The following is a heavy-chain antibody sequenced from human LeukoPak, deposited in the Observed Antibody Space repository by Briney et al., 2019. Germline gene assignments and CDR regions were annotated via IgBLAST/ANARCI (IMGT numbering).Heavy chain of an antibody. Sequence: GGPLRLSRAASGLTYGGDAVSDLPPAPGKGVEWGGFIRSNASGGTTEYPASVKGRFVISRDDFKSIAYLQMSSPHRQDTRVYCCTISYYDGSLYEDFWGQGTRVTVSS. J-gene: IGHJ4*02. CDR2: IRSNASGGTT. CDR3: TISYYDGSLYEDF. D-gene: IGHD3-22*01. V-gene: IGHV3-49*03. CDR1: GLTYGGDA.